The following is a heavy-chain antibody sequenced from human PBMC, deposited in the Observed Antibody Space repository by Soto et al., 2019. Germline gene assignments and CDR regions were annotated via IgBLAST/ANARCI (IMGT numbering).Heavy chain of an antibody. D-gene: IGHD4-17*01. J-gene: IGHJ4*02. CDR1: GYTFTGYY. CDR3: ARARSTVTTFFDY. CDR2: INPNSGGT. Sequence: ASVKVSCKASGYTFTGYYMHWVRQAPGQGLEWMGWINPNSGGTNYAQKFQGWVTMTRDTSISTAYMELSRLRSDDTAVYYCARARSTVTTFFDYWGQGTLVTAPQ. V-gene: IGHV1-2*04.